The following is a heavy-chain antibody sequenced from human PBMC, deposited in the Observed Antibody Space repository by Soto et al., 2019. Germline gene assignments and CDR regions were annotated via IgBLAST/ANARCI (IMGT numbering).Heavy chain of an antibody. V-gene: IGHV3-48*01. CDR3: ARDLNYGPFDY. CDR1: GFTFSSYS. J-gene: IGHJ4*02. Sequence: EVQLVESGGGLVQPGGSLRLSCAASGFTFSSYSMNWVGQAPGKGLEWVSYISSSSSTIYYADSVKGRFTISRDNAKNSLYLQMNSLRAEDTAVYYCARDLNYGPFDYWGQGTLVTVSS. CDR2: ISSSSSTI. D-gene: IGHD4-17*01.